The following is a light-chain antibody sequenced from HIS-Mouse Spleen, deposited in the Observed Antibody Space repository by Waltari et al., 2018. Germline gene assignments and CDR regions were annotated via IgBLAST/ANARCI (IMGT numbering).Light chain of an antibody. Sequence: QSALTQPASVSGSPGQSITISCPGTSSAVGGYNYASWYQQHPGKAPKLMIYEVSNRPSGVSNRFSGSKSGNTASLTISGLQAEDEADYYCSSYTSSSTLEVFGGGTKLTVL. CDR3: SSYTSSSTLEV. CDR1: SSAVGGYNY. V-gene: IGLV2-14*01. J-gene: IGLJ2*01. CDR2: EVS.